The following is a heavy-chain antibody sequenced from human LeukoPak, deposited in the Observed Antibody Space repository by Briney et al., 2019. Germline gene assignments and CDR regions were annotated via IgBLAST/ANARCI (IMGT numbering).Heavy chain of an antibody. CDR3: VRDSDTYGDHTTRRFDS. D-gene: IGHD4-17*01. J-gene: IGHJ4*02. CDR2: ISDRSNYI. Sequence: GGSLRLSCVASGFTFSSYNMNWVRQAPGKGLEWVSCISDRSNYIYYADSVKGRFIISRDNAKNSLYLELNSLRAEDTAVYHCVRDSDTYGDHTTRRFDSWGQGTLVTVSS. V-gene: IGHV3-21*01. CDR1: GFTFSSYN.